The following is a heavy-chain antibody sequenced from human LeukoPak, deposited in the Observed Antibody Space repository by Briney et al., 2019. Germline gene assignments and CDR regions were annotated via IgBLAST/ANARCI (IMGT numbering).Heavy chain of an antibody. CDR3: ARVKVLLWFGELFDDAFDI. D-gene: IGHD3-10*01. Sequence: ASVKVSCKASGYTFTSYGISWVRQAPGQGLEWMGWISAYNGNTNYAQKLQGRVTITRDTSASTAYMELSSLRSEDTAVYYCARVKVLLWFGELFDDAFDIWGQGTMVTVSS. CDR1: GYTFTSYG. J-gene: IGHJ3*02. CDR2: ISAYNGNT. V-gene: IGHV1-18*01.